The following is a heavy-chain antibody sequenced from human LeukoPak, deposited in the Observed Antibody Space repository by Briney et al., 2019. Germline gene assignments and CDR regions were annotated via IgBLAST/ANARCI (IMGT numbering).Heavy chain of an antibody. V-gene: IGHV1-18*01. Sequence: ASVKVSCKASGYTFTNYGISWVRQAPGQGLEWMAWISTYDHDTNYAQKFRGRVTMTTDTSTSTAYMELRSLGSDDTAVYYCVRDYFCSGGTCDDRFDPWGQGTLVTVSS. D-gene: IGHD2-15*01. J-gene: IGHJ5*02. CDR3: VRDYFCSGGTCDDRFDP. CDR1: GYTFTNYG. CDR2: ISTYDHDT.